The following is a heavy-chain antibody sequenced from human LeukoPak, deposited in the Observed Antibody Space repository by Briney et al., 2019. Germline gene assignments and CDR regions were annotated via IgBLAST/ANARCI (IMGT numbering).Heavy chain of an antibody. Sequence: SQTLSLTFALSGDSVSINSAAWNWIRQSPSRGLEWLARTYYRSKWYYDYAVSVKSRITISPDTSKNQFSLQLNSVTPEDTAVYYCVRGEDSSGYFYFIGWGQGTLVTVSS. CDR3: VRGEDSSGYFYFIG. D-gene: IGHD3-22*01. CDR1: GDSVSINSAA. J-gene: IGHJ4*02. CDR2: TYYRSKWYY. V-gene: IGHV6-1*01.